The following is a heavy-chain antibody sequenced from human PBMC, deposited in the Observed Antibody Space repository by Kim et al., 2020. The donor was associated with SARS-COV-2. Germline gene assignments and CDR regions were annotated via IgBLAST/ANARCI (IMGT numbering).Heavy chain of an antibody. CDR3: AWSFIAAAGSNDAFDI. CDR2: FDPEDGET. Sequence: ASVKVSCKVSGYTLTELSMHWVRQAPGKGLEWMGGFDPEDGETIYAQKFQGRVTMTEDTSTDTAYMELSSLRSEDTAVYYCAWSFIAAAGSNDAFDIWGQGTMVTGSS. V-gene: IGHV1-24*01. CDR1: GYTLTELS. J-gene: IGHJ3*02. D-gene: IGHD6-13*01.